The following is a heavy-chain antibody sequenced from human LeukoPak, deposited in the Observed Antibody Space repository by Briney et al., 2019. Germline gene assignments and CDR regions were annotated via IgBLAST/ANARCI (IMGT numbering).Heavy chain of an antibody. Sequence: SQTLSLTCAISGDSVSSNSAAWNWIRQSPSRGLEWLGRTYYRSKWYNDYAVSVKSRITINPDTSKNQFSLQLNSVTPEDTAVYYCARVPGYYGSGSYFSNNWFDPWGQGTLVTVSS. V-gene: IGHV6-1*01. J-gene: IGHJ5*02. CDR3: ARVPGYYGSGSYFSNNWFDP. CDR1: GDSVSSNSAA. D-gene: IGHD3-10*01. CDR2: TYYRSKWYN.